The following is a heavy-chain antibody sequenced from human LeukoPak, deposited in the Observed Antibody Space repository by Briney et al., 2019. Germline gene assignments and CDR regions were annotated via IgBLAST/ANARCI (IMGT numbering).Heavy chain of an antibody. D-gene: IGHD3-22*01. CDR3: ARRMKWYYDSSGYLTYYFYY. J-gene: IGHJ4*02. Sequence: SETLSLTCTVSGGSISSSYWSWIRQPPGKGLEWIGYIYYSGSTNYNPTLKRRVNISVDTSKNQSSLKRSSVTAEDTAGYYCARRMKWYYDSSGYLTYYFYYWGQGTLVTVSS. CDR1: GGSISSSY. V-gene: IGHV4-59*01. CDR2: IYYSGST.